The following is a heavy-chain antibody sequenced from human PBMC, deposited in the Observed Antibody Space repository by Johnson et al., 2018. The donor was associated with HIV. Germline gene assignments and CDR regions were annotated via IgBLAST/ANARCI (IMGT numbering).Heavy chain of an antibody. CDR2: INWNGGST. V-gene: IGHV3-20*04. D-gene: IGHD6-25*01. CDR3: ARDVAPSYSSDVDYDAFDI. CDR1: GFTFDDYG. J-gene: IGHJ3*02. Sequence: VQLVESGGGVVRPGGSLRLSCAASGFTFDDYGMNWVRQGPGKGLEWVSGINWNGGSTGYADSVQGRFTISRDNSKNTLYLQMNSLRAEDTAVYYCARDVAPSYSSDVDYDAFDIWGQGTMVTVSS.